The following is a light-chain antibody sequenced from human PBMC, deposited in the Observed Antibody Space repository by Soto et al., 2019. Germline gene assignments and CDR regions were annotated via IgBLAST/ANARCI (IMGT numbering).Light chain of an antibody. CDR3: QQFIDGWA. J-gene: IGKJ1*01. Sequence: IQMTQSPSTLYASIGDRVTITCRASQSINNRLAWYQQMTGKAPNLLLYDASTLESGVPSRFRGSGSETEFTLTISGLQPDDFETYYCQQFIDGWAFGQGTKVEIK. V-gene: IGKV1-5*01. CDR2: DAS. CDR1: QSINNR.